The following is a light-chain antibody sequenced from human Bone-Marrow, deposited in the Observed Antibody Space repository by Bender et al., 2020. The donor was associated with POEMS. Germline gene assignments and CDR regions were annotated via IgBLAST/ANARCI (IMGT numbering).Light chain of an antibody. V-gene: IGLV1-40*01. J-gene: IGLJ3*02. CDR2: GNN. Sequence: QSVLTQPPSVSGSPGQSITISCTGGTSNIGAGSDVHWYQQLPGTAPKLLIYGNNNRPSGVPDRFSGSKSASSASLAITGLRAEDEADYYCQSYDSSLDNWVFGGGTKLTVL. CDR1: TSNIGAGSD. CDR3: QSYDSSLDNWV.